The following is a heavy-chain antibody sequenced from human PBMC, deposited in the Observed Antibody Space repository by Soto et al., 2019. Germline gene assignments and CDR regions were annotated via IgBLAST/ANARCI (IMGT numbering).Heavy chain of an antibody. J-gene: IGHJ6*02. CDR3: ARGGYSSTWSNLLDRSGLDV. CDR1: GGTFSSYA. Sequence: QVQLVQSGAEAKKPGSSVKVSCKTSGGTFSSYAISWVRQAPGLGLEWMGGIVPLFRTTNYAQKFQGRVTITADTSTYTVYMDLSGLRSGDTAVYYCARGGYSSTWSNLLDRSGLDVWGQGTTVTVSS. V-gene: IGHV1-69*06. D-gene: IGHD6-13*01. CDR2: IVPLFRTT.